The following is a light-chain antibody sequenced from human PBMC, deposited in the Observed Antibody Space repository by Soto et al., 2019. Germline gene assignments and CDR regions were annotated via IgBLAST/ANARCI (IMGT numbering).Light chain of an antibody. CDR2: GAS. V-gene: IGKV3-20*01. Sequence: EIVLTQSPGTLSLSPGERATLSCRASRSVSSRYLAWYQQKAGQAPRLLISGASSRATGIPDRFSGSGSGTDFTLIISRLEPVDFAMYYCHQYGYSPNTFGQGTKVEIK. CDR1: RSVSSRY. CDR3: HQYGYSPNT. J-gene: IGKJ2*01.